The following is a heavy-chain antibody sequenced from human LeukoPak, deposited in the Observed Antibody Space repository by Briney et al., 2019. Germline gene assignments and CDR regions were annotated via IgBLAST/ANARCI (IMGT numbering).Heavy chain of an antibody. D-gene: IGHD3-22*01. J-gene: IGHJ4*02. V-gene: IGHV3-48*03. CDR3: TTLGYHLDS. Sequence: TGGSLRLSCAASGFDFSGYEMNWVRQAPGKGLEWVAYFAGSDTTTYYADSVKGRFIISRDNARNSLYLQMNSLRAEDTALYYCTTLGYHLDSWGQGTLVTVSS. CDR1: GFDFSGYE. CDR2: FAGSDTTT.